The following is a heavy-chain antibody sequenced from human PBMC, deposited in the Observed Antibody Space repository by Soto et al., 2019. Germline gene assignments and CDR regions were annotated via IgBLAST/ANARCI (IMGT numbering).Heavy chain of an antibody. J-gene: IGHJ2*01. CDR1: GYTFPSYG. CDR3: ARDAEGYFDL. CDR2: ISAYNGNT. Sequence: QVQLVQSGAEVKKPGASVKVSCKASGYTFPSYGISWVRQAPGQGREWMGWISAYNGNTNYAQKLQGRVTMTTDTSTTTAYRELRSLRSDDTAVDYWARDAEGYFDLLGRGTLVTVSS. V-gene: IGHV1-18*01.